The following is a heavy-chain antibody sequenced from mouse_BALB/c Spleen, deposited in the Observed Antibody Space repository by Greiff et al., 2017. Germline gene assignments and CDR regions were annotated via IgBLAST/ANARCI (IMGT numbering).Heavy chain of an antibody. CDR2: ISSGGST. Sequence: EVQRVESGGGLVKPGGSLKLSCAASGFTFSSYAMSWVRQTPEKRLEWVASISSGGSTYYPDSVKGRFTISRDNARNILYLQMSSLRSEDTAMYYCASYTWFAYWGQGTLVTVSA. CDR3: ASYTWFAY. V-gene: IGHV5-6-5*01. CDR1: GFTFSSYA. J-gene: IGHJ3*01.